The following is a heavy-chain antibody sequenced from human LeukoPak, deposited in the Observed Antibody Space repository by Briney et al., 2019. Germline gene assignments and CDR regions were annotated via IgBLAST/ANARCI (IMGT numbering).Heavy chain of an antibody. D-gene: IGHD1-26*01. CDR2: ISSSSSYI. CDR3: ASGRTGGSYRNFDY. V-gene: IGHV3-21*01. J-gene: IGHJ4*02. Sequence: GGSLRLSCAASGFTFSSYSMNWVRQAPGKGLEWVSSISSSSSYIYYAGSVKGRFTISRDNAKNSLYLQMNSLRAEDTAVYYCASGRTGGSYRNFDYWGQGTLVTVSS. CDR1: GFTFSSYS.